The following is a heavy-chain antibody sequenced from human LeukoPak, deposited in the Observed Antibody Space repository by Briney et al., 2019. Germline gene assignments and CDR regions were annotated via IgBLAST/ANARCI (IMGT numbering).Heavy chain of an antibody. V-gene: IGHV3-7*01. CDR2: IKQDGSEK. J-gene: IGHJ4*02. Sequence: GGSLRLSCATSGFTFTTYWMNWVRQAPGKGLEWVANIKQDGSEKYYVDSVKGRFTISRDNARNSLHLQMNSLRADDTAVYYCARGGGYAWDYWGQGTLVTVSS. CDR3: ARGGGYAWDY. CDR1: GFTFTTYW. D-gene: IGHD5-12*01.